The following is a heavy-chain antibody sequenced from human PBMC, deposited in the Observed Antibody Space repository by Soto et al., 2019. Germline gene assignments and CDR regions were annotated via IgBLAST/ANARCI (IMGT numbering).Heavy chain of an antibody. D-gene: IGHD3-16*01. J-gene: IGHJ3*01. Sequence: SGPTLVNPTQTLTLTCIFSGFSFSADGVGVGWIRQPPGKALEWLALIYWDDDTRYSPSLKSRLTITKDTSKNQVVLTMTNMDPVDTATYYCAHAYGVTRWPKRAFDVWGQGTVATVSS. CDR3: AHAYGVTRWPKRAFDV. CDR2: IYWDDDT. V-gene: IGHV2-5*02. CDR1: GFSFSADGVG.